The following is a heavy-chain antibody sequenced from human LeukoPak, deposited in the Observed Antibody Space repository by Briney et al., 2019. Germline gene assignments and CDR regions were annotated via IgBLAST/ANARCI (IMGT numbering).Heavy chain of an antibody. D-gene: IGHD3-3*01. CDR3: ARESYDFWSGYYKYYYYYYMDV. CDR2: INWNGGST. Sequence: GGSLRLSCAASGFTFDDYGMSWVRQAPGKGLEWVSGINWNGGSTGYADSVKGRFTISRDNAKNSLYLQMNSLRAEDTALYYCARESYDFWSGYYKYYYYYYMDVWGKGTTVTVSS. J-gene: IGHJ6*03. CDR1: GFTFDDYG. V-gene: IGHV3-20*04.